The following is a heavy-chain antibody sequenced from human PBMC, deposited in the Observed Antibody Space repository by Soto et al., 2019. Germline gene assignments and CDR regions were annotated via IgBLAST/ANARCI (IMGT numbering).Heavy chain of an antibody. CDR3: ARGAEAEMATYGRPYFDY. D-gene: IGHD5-12*01. V-gene: IGHV1-69*13. J-gene: IGHJ4*02. CDR2: IIPIFGTA. CDR1: GGTFSSYA. Sequence: GASVKVSCKASGGTFSSYAISWVRQAPGQGLEWMGGIIPIFGTANYAQKFQGRVTITADESTSTAYMELSSLRSEDTAVYYCARGAEAEMATYGRPYFDYWGQGTRVTVSS.